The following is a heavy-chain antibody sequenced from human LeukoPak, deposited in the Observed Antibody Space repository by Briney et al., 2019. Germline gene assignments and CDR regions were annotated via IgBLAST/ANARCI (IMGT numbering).Heavy chain of an antibody. D-gene: IGHD2-2*01. Sequence: VASVKVSCKASGGTFSSYAISWVRQAPGQGLEWMGGIIPIFGTANYAQKFQGRVTMTRDTSISTTYMELSRLKSDDTAVYYCARDLRQSGTSLYYIDYWGQGTLVTVSS. CDR1: GGTFSSYA. CDR3: ARDLRQSGTSLYYIDY. CDR2: IIPIFGTA. J-gene: IGHJ4*02. V-gene: IGHV1-69*05.